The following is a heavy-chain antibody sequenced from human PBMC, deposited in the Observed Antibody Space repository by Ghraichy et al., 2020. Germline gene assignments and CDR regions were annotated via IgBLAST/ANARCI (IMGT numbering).Heavy chain of an antibody. D-gene: IGHD4-17*01. CDR1: GFTFSSYS. J-gene: IGHJ4*02. CDR2: ISSSSSTI. Sequence: GGSLRLSCAASGFTFSSYSMNWVRQAPGKGLEWVSYISSSSSTIYYADSVKGRFTISRDNAKNSLYLQMNSLRDEDTAVYYCARDFEMYGDYGGFDYWGQGTLVTVSS. CDR3: ARDFEMYGDYGGFDY. V-gene: IGHV3-48*02.